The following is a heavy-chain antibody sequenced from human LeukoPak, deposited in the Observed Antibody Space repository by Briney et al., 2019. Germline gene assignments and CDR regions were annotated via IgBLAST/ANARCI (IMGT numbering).Heavy chain of an antibody. J-gene: IGHJ4*02. V-gene: IGHV1-18*01. CDR1: GYTFTNSG. CDR2: ISAYNGDT. Sequence: ASVKVFCKASGYTFTNSGISWVRQAPGQGLEWMGWISAYNGDTNYAQNLQGRVTMTTDTPTGTAHMELRSLRSDDTAVYYCARGTVSGGSPFDYWGQGTLVTVSS. D-gene: IGHD6-19*01. CDR3: ARGTVSGGSPFDY.